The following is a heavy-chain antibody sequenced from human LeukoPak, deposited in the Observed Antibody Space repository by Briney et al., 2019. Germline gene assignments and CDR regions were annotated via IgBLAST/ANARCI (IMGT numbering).Heavy chain of an antibody. J-gene: IGHJ4*02. CDR2: ISSNGGST. Sequence: GGSLRLSCAASGFTFSSYAMHWVRQAPGKGLEYVSAISSNGGSTYYANSVKGRFTISRDNSKNTLYLQMGSLRAEDMAVYYCAKDGMDDFWSGYSHFDYWGQGTLVTVSS. CDR1: GFTFSSYA. CDR3: AKDGMDDFWSGYSHFDY. D-gene: IGHD3-3*01. V-gene: IGHV3-64*01.